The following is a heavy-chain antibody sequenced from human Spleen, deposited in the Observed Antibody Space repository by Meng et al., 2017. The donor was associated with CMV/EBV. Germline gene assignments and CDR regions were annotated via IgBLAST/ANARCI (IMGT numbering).Heavy chain of an antibody. CDR3: ASYYYDSSGYYFPHNWFDP. CDR2: ISAYNGNT. Sequence: ASVKVSCKASGGTFSSYAISWVRQAPGQGLEWMGWISAYNGNTNYAQKLQGRVTMTTDTSTSTAYMELSSLRSEDTAVYYCASYYYDSSGYYFPHNWFDPWGQGTLVTVSS. CDR1: GGTFSSYA. J-gene: IGHJ5*02. D-gene: IGHD3-22*01. V-gene: IGHV1-18*01.